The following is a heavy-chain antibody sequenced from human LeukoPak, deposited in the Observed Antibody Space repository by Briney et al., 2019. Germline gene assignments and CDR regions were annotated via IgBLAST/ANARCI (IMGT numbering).Heavy chain of an antibody. D-gene: IGHD6-13*01. J-gene: IGHJ4*02. CDR1: GFTFSSYD. CDR3: ARGALAGTIDY. V-gene: IGHV3-13*01. Sequence: GGSLRLSCAASGFTFSSYDMHWVRQATGKGLEWVSAIGTAGDTYYPGSVKGRFTISRENAKNSLYLQMNSLRAGDTAVYYCARGALAGTIDYWGQGTLVTVSS. CDR2: IGTAGDT.